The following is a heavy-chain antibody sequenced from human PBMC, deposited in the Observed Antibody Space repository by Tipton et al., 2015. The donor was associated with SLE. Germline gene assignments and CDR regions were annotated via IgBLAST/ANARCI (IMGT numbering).Heavy chain of an antibody. CDR1: GASNSSDNYY. CDR2: MSSRGTT. D-gene: IGHD3-3*01. J-gene: IGHJ4*02. CDR3: ARHGAYYDFWSGYRFDY. V-gene: IGHV4-39*01. Sequence: TLSLTCTVSGASNSSDNYYWGWIRQSPGKGLEWIGSMSSRGTTYANPSLKSRVTVSVDTSKNQFSLNLRSVTTAETAVYYCARHGAYYDFWSGYRFDYWGQGTLVTVSS.